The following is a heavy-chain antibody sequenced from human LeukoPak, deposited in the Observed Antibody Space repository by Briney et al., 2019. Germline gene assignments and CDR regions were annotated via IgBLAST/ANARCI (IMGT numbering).Heavy chain of an antibody. CDR3: AKSTPSYYYDSSGYYSGY. Sequence: GGSMRLSCAASGFTFSSYAMSWVRQAPGKGLEWVSAISGSGGSTYYADSVKGRFTISRDNSKNTLYLQMNSLRAEDTAVYYCAKSTPSYYYDSSGYYSGYWGQGTLVTVSS. V-gene: IGHV3-23*01. J-gene: IGHJ4*02. D-gene: IGHD3-22*01. CDR2: ISGSGGST. CDR1: GFTFSSYA.